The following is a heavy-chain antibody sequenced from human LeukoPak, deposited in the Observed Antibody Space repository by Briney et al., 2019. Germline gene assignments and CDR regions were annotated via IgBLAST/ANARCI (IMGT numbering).Heavy chain of an antibody. J-gene: IGHJ3*02. V-gene: IGHV3-20*04. CDR1: GFTFSTYG. D-gene: IGHD3-22*01. CDR3: ARVGYYYESSSYSGAFDI. CDR2: INWNGGST. Sequence: PGGSLRLSCGASGFTFSTYGMHWVRQAPGKGLEWVSGINWNGGSTGYADSVKGRFTISRDNAKNSLYLQMNSLRAEDTALYYCARVGYYYESSSYSGAFDIWGQGAMVTVSS.